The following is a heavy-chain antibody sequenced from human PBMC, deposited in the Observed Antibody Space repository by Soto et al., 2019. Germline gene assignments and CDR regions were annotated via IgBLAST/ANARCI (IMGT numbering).Heavy chain of an antibody. CDR2: ISYSGST. V-gene: IGHV4-31*03. Sequence: SETLSLTCTVSGGSISSGGYYWTWIRQPPGKGLEWIGYISYSGSTYYNSSLRSRVVISLDTSNNHFSLKLSSVTAADTAVYYCARGPRVYYYGSGSYLGPPDYWGQGTLVTVSS. J-gene: IGHJ4*02. CDR3: ARGPRVYYYGSGSYLGPPDY. CDR1: GGSISSGGYY. D-gene: IGHD3-10*01.